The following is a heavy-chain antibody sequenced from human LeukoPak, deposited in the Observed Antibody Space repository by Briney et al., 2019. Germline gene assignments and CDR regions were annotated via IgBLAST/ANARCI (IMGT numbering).Heavy chain of an antibody. D-gene: IGHD6-6*01. CDR3: AREALIESGPFTWLEP. J-gene: IGHJ5*02. CDR2: MNPNSGST. Sequence: ASVKVSCKASGYTFTGYYMHWVRQAPGQGLEWMGWMNPNSGSTNYAQRFQGRVTMTRDTSIGTAYMELSRLRPDDTALYYCAREALIESGPFTWLEPWGQGALVTVSS. CDR1: GYTFTGYY. V-gene: IGHV1-2*02.